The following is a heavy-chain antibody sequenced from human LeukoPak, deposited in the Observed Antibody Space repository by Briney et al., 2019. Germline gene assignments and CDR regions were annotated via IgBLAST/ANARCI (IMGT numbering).Heavy chain of an antibody. Sequence: GGSLRLSSVVSGFAFSNYSMSWVRLAPGKGLEWVSSISNSGSHIYDADSVKGRFTISRDNAKNSLFLQMNSLRAEDAAVYYCATLLLGPTEDYWGQGTLVTVSS. D-gene: IGHD3-16*01. CDR3: ATLLLGPTEDY. CDR1: GFAFSNYS. J-gene: IGHJ4*02. V-gene: IGHV3-21*01. CDR2: ISNSGSHI.